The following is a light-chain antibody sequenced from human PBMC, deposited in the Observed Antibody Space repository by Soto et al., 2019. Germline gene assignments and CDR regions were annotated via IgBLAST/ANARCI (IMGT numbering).Light chain of an antibody. V-gene: IGKV3-15*01. CDR3: QSYNDWPFT. CDR1: ESLSTY. J-gene: IGKJ2*01. CDR2: GAS. Sequence: EIVMTQSPATLSVSPGERVTLSCRASESLSTYLAWYQQKPGQAPRLLIYGASTTATGIPARFSGSGSATDFTLTISSLQSEDVAVYYCQSYNDWPFTFGQGTKLEI.